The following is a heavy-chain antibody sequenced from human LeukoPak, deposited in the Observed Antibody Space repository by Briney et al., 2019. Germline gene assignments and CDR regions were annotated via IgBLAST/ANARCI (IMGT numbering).Heavy chain of an antibody. CDR1: GFTFSSYS. Sequence: PGGSLRLSCAASGFTFSSYSMNWVRQAPGKGLEWVSSISSSSSYIYYADSVKGRSTISRDNAKNSLYLQMNSLRAEDTAVYYCARERYNYYDSSGYRHYFDYWGQGTLVTVSS. V-gene: IGHV3-21*01. CDR3: ARERYNYYDSSGYRHYFDY. CDR2: ISSSSSYI. J-gene: IGHJ4*02. D-gene: IGHD3-22*01.